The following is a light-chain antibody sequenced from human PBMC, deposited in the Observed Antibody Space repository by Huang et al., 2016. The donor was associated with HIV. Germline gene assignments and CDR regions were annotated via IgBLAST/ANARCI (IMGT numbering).Light chain of an antibody. V-gene: IGKV3-15*01. J-gene: IGKJ2*01. Sequence: EIVMTQSPATVSVSPGARATLSCSASQSVNSNLAWYQQKPGQAPRLLIYGASTRASGIPARFSGSGSGTEFTLTIISLQSEDFAVYYCQQYNDWPPMYTFGQGTKLEIK. CDR1: QSVNSN. CDR3: QQYNDWPPMYT. CDR2: GAS.